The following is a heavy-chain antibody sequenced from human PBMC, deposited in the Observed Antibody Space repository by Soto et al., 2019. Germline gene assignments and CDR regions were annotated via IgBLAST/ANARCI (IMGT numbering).Heavy chain of an antibody. CDR2: IFYSGST. J-gene: IGHJ6*02. Sequence: SETLSLTCTVSGGSIRSYYWSWIRQPPGKRLEWIGYIFYSGSTNYNPSLKSRVTISVDTSKNQFSLKLNSVTAADTAVYYCARDLWGYCGTDCYPLDVWGQGTTVTVSS. CDR3: ARDLWGYCGTDCYPLDV. V-gene: IGHV4-59*01. CDR1: GGSIRSYY. D-gene: IGHD2-21*02.